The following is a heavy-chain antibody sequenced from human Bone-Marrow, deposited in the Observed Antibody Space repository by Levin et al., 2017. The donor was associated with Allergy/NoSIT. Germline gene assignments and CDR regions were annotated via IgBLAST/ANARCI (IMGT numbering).Heavy chain of an antibody. CDR3: ASTYYYDSSDYYPDCFDI. J-gene: IGHJ3*02. Sequence: PGESLKISCAVSGFTFSSYEMNWVRQAPGKGLEWVSYISSSGDTVYYADSVKGRFTISRDNAKNSLYLQMNSLRTEDTAVYYCASTYYYDSSDYYPDCFDIWGQGTMVTVSS. CDR1: GFTFSSYE. CDR2: ISSSGDTV. V-gene: IGHV3-48*03. D-gene: IGHD3-22*01.